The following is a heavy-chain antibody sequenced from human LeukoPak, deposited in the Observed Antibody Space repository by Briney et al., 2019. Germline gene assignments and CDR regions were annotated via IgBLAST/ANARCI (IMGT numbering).Heavy chain of an antibody. V-gene: IGHV4-4*07. CDR1: GDSISGDY. CDR2: MCIMGST. J-gene: IGHJ3*01. CDR3: AKTIGGGSWDAFDV. D-gene: IGHD1-26*01. Sequence: AETLSLTCTISGDSISGDYWTWIRQPAGEGLEWIGRMCIMGSTSYNPSLKSRVAMSIDTSKNQFSLKLNSVTAADTAVYYCAKTIGGGSWDAFDVWGQGTLVGVSS.